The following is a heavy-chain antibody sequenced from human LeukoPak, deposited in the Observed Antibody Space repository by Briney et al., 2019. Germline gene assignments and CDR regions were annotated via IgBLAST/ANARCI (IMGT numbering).Heavy chain of an antibody. V-gene: IGHV3-30-3*01. Sequence: GGSLRLSCAASGFVFSSYAMHWVRQAPGKGLDGVAVISFDGSSHYYADSVKGRFTISRDNAKNTLYLQMNSLRAEDTAVYYCARIFSDFGSGTYYIFDYWGQGALVTVSS. J-gene: IGHJ4*02. CDR1: GFVFSSYA. CDR3: ARIFSDFGSGTYYIFDY. D-gene: IGHD3-10*01. CDR2: ISFDGSSH.